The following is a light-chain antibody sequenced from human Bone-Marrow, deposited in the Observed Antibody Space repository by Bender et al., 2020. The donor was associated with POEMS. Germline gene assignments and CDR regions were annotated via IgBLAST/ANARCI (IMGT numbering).Light chain of an antibody. V-gene: IGLV1-44*01. CDR1: STEY. Sequence: QSALTQPASVSGSPGQSITISCTGTSTEYVSWYQHHPGTAPKLIIYNSDQRPSGVPDRFSGSMSGTSASLAISGLHSEDEADYYCVAWDDTLNGWVFGGGTKLTVL. CDR3: VAWDDTLNGWV. CDR2: NSD. J-gene: IGLJ2*01.